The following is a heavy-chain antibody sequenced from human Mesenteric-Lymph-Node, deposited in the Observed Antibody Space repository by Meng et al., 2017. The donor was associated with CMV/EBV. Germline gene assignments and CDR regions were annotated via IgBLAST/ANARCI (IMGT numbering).Heavy chain of an antibody. CDR1: GFTFSSYA. CDR3: ARDTRGYNYGGDAFDI. D-gene: IGHD5-18*01. J-gene: IGHJ3*02. V-gene: IGHV3-30-3*01. CDR2: ISYDGSNK. Sequence: LSLTCAASGFTFSSYAMHWVRQAPGKGLEWVAVISYDGSNKYYADSVKGRFTISRDNSKNTLYLQMNSLRAEDTAVYYCARDTRGYNYGGDAFDIWGQGTMVTVSS.